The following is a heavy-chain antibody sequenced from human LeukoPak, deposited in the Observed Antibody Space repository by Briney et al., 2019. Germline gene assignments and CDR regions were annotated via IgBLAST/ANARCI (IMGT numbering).Heavy chain of an antibody. CDR1: GFTFSSYG. CDR3: GKYLQTAVGANDY. V-gene: IGHV3-30*18. D-gene: IGHD1-26*01. Sequence: PGGSLRLSCAASGFTFSSYGMHWVRQAPGKGLEWVAVTSYDGGIQSYADSVKGRFTISRDNSRDTLYLQMSSLRAEDTAVYYCGKYLQTAVGANDYWGQGTLVTVSS. J-gene: IGHJ4*02. CDR2: TSYDGGIQ.